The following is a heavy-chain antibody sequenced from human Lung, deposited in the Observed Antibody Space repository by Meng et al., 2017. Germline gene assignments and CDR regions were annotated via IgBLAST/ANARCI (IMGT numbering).Heavy chain of an antibody. CDR3: ARGGAYCSDATCWGTDY. D-gene: IGHD2-15*01. CDR1: GYSFTGYY. V-gene: IGHV1-2*06. CDR2: INPSSGGT. Sequence: QVQLVQSGAEVKKPGASVKVSCEASGYSFTGYYMYWVRQAPGQGLEWMGRINPSSGGTDYAQKFQGRVTMTRDTSISTGYMELSRLRSDDTAVYYCARGGAYCSDATCWGTDYWGQGTLVTVSS. J-gene: IGHJ4*02.